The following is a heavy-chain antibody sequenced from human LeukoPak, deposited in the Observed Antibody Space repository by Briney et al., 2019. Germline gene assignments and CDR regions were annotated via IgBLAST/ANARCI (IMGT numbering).Heavy chain of an antibody. V-gene: IGHV3-23*01. CDR1: GFTFSSYA. CDR2: ISGSGGST. Sequence: GGSLRLSCAASGFTFSSYAMSWVRQAPGKGLEWVSAISGSGGSTYYADSVKGRFTISRDNSKNTLYLQMNSLRAEDTAVYYCAKDKWFLGYCSSTSCPYFDYWGQGILVTVSS. CDR3: AKDKWFLGYCSSTSCPYFDY. D-gene: IGHD2-2*01. J-gene: IGHJ4*02.